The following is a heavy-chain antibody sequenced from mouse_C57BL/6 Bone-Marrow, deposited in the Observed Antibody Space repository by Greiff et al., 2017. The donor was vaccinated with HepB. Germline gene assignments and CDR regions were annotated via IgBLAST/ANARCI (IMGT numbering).Heavy chain of an antibody. J-gene: IGHJ3*01. CDR1: GYTFTSYW. Sequence: VQLQQPGAELVKPGASVKLSCKASGYTFTSYWMQWVKQRPGQGLEWIGEIDPSDSYTNYNQKFKGKATLTVDTSSSTAYMQLSSLTSEDSAVYYCARGELRAYWGQGTLVTVSA. V-gene: IGHV1-50*01. CDR3: ARGELRAY. D-gene: IGHD1-3*01. CDR2: IDPSDSYT.